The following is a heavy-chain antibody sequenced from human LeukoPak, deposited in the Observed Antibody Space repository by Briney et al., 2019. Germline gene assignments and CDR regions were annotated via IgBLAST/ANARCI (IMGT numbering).Heavy chain of an antibody. Sequence: SETLSLTCTVSGGSISSYYWSWIRQPAGKGLELIGRIYTSGSTNYNPSLKSRVTMSVDTSKNQFSLKLSSVTAADTAVYYCARDFAYDILAGYSPWPYYFDYWGQGTLVTVSS. J-gene: IGHJ4*02. D-gene: IGHD3-9*01. V-gene: IGHV4-4*07. CDR1: GGSISSYY. CDR3: ARDFAYDILAGYSPWPYYFDY. CDR2: IYTSGST.